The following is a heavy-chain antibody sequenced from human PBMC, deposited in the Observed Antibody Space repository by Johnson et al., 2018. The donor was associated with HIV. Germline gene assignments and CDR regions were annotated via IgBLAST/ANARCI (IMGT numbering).Heavy chain of an antibody. V-gene: IGHV3-7*05. CDR2: IKQDGSEK. D-gene: IGHD1-1*01. J-gene: IGHJ3*02. CDR3: ASTRTVCGACDI. Sequence: VQLVESGGGLVQPGGSLRLSCEASGFTFSSYWMSWVRQAPGKGLEWVANIKQDGSEKYYVDSVKGRFTISRDNAKNLLYLQMNSLRAEDTAVFYCASTRTVCGACDIWGQGTIVTVSS. CDR1: GFTFSSYW.